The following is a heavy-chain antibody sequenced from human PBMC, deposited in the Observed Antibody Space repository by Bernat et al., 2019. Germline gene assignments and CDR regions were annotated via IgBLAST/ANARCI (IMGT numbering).Heavy chain of an antibody. Sequence: VQRVGSGGGLVKPVGSLRLSCAASGFTFSDYYMSWVRQAPGKGLEWVSYISSSGSTIYYSDSVKGRFTISRDNDKNSLYLQMNSLRAEDTAVYYCAREGEGWLKNYDHWGQGTLVNVFS. CDR2: ISSSGSTI. D-gene: IGHD5-24*01. CDR3: AREGEGWLKNYDH. V-gene: IGHV3-11*01. J-gene: IGHJ4*02. CDR1: GFTFSDYY.